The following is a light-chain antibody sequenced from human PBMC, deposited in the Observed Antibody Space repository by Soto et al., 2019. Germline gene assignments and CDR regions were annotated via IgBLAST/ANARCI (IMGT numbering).Light chain of an antibody. Sequence: QTVVTQSPSASASLGASVKLTCTLSSRHNTYAIAWHQQQPEKGPRYLMKLNSDGSHSRGDGIPDRFSGSSSGAERYLTISSLQSDDEADYYCQTWATGIRVFGGGTKVTVL. CDR1: SRHNTYA. J-gene: IGLJ3*02. CDR2: LNSDGSH. V-gene: IGLV4-69*01. CDR3: QTWATGIRV.